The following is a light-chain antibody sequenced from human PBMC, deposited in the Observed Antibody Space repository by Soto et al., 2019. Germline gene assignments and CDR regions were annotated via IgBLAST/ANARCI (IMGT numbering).Light chain of an antibody. V-gene: IGKV3-15*01. Sequence: EIVLTQSPGTLSLSPGERATLSCMASQGVTTNFAWYQQKSGRSPRLLIYDVSTRATGVPARFSGTGSETDFTLTISGLQSEDSAVYFCQQYNNWPFSFGQGTRLEI. J-gene: IGKJ5*01. CDR1: QGVTTN. CDR2: DVS. CDR3: QQYNNWPFS.